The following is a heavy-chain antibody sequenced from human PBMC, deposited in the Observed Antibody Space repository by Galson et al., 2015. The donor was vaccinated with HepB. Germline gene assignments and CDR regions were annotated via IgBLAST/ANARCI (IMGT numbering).Heavy chain of an antibody. J-gene: IGHJ6*02. Sequence: SLRLSCAASGFTFSRYWMHWVRQVPGKGLVWVSRINSDGSSTAYADSVKGRFTISRDNAKNTLYLQMNSLRAEDTAIYYCARYLIVGAFIRNYYGMDVWGQGATVTVSS. D-gene: IGHD1-26*01. CDR2: INSDGSST. CDR1: GFTFSRYW. V-gene: IGHV3-74*01. CDR3: ARYLIVGAFIRNYYGMDV.